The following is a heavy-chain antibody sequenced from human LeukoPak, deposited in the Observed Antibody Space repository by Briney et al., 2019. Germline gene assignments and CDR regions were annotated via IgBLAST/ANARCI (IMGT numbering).Heavy chain of an antibody. V-gene: IGHV3-21*01. CDR1: GFTFSNAW. CDR2: ISSSSSYI. J-gene: IGHJ4*02. Sequence: GGSLRLSCAASGFTFSNAWMSWVRRAPGKGLEWVSSISSSSSYIYYADSVKGRFTISRDNAKNSLYLQMNSLRAEDTAVYYCASAGYWGQGTLVTVSS. CDR3: ASAGY.